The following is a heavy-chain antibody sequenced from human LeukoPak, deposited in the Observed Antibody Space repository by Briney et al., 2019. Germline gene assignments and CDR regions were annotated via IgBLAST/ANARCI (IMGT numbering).Heavy chain of an antibody. J-gene: IGHJ4*02. Sequence: SETLSLTCTVSGGSVSSSGYYWSWIRQPPGKGLEWIGYIYYSGSTSYNPSLKSRVTMSVDTSKNQFSLKLSSVTAADTAVYYCARDSVAAAGTPLDYWGQGTLVTVSS. CDR1: GGSVSSSGYY. CDR2: IYYSGST. V-gene: IGHV4-61*08. D-gene: IGHD6-13*01. CDR3: ARDSVAAAGTPLDY.